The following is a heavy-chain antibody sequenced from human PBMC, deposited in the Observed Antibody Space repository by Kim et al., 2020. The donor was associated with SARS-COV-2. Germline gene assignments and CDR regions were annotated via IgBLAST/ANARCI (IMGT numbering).Heavy chain of an antibody. V-gene: IGHV5-10-1*01. CDR2: IDPSDSYT. CDR1: GYSFTSYW. D-gene: IGHD2-2*01. CDR3: ARRRAVPDSGSSYGMDV. Sequence: GESLKISCKGSGYSFTSYWISWVRQMPGKGLEWMGRIDPSDSYTNYSPSFQGHVTISADKSISTAYLQWSSLKASDTAMYYCARRRAVPDSGSSYGMDVWGQGTTVTVSS. J-gene: IGHJ6*02.